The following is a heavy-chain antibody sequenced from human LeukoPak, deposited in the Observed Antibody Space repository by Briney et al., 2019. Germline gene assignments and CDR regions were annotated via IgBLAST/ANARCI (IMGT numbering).Heavy chain of an antibody. V-gene: IGHV3-30-3*01. CDR2: ISYDGSNK. CDR3: AQNIE. D-gene: IGHD1/OR15-1a*01. J-gene: IGHJ4*02. Sequence: GGSLRLSCAASGFTFSSYAMHWVRQAPGKGLEWVAVISYDGSNKYYADSVKGRFTISRHNSKNTLYLQMNSLRAEDTAVYYCAQNIEWGQGTLVTVSS. CDR1: GFTFSSYA.